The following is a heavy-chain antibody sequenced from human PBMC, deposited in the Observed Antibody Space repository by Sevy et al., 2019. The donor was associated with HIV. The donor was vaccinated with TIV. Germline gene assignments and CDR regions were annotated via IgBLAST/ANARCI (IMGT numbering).Heavy chain of an antibody. V-gene: IGHV3-15*01. CDR3: TTDSTIFYYYYYGMDV. CDR2: IKSKTDGGTT. D-gene: IGHD1-1*01. CDR1: GFTFSNAW. J-gene: IGHJ6*02. Sequence: GGSLRLSCAASGFTFSNAWMSWVRQAPGKGLEWVGRIKSKTDGGTTDYAAPVKGRFTISRDDSKNTLYLQMNSLKTEDTAVCYCTTDSTIFYYYYYGMDVWGQGTTVTVSS.